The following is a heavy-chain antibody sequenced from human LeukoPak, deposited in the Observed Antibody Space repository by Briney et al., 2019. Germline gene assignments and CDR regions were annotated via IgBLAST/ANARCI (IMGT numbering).Heavy chain of an antibody. CDR2: ISSSSSTI. CDR3: ARAVHPDYDILFLGNPLVPFDY. V-gene: IGHV3-48*01. Sequence: GGSLRLSCAASGFTFSSYSMNWVRQAPGKGLEWVSYISSSSSTIYYADSVKGRFTISRDNAKNSLYLQMNSLRAEDTAVYYCARAVHPDYDILFLGNPLVPFDYWGQGTLVTVSS. CDR1: GFTFSSYS. D-gene: IGHD3-9*01. J-gene: IGHJ4*02.